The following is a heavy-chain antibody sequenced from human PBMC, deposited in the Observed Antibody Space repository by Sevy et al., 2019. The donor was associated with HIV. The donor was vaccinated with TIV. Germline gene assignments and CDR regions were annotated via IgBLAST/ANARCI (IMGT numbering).Heavy chain of an antibody. CDR2: ISSSSSTI. J-gene: IGHJ5*02. CDR1: GFTFSSYS. V-gene: IGHV3-48*02. Sequence: GGSLRLSCAASGFTFSSYSMNWVRQAPGKWLEWVSYISSSSSTIYYADSVKGRFTISRDNAKNSLYLQMNSLRDEDTAVYYCARDQLPDIVVVVAAIGFDPWGQGTLVTVSS. D-gene: IGHD2-15*01. CDR3: ARDQLPDIVVVVAAIGFDP.